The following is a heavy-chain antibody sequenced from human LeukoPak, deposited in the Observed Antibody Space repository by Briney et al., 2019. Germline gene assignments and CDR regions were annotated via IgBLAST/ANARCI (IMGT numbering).Heavy chain of an antibody. CDR1: GGSISSSSYY. CDR2: IYYSGST. D-gene: IGHD3-22*01. Sequence: SETLSLTCTVSGGSISSSSYYWGWIRQPPGKGLEWIGSIYYSGSTYYNPSLKSRVTISVDTSKNQFSLKLSSVTAADTAVYYCARLFDSSGFVGAFDIWGQGTMVTVSS. CDR3: ARLFDSSGFVGAFDI. V-gene: IGHV4-39*01. J-gene: IGHJ3*02.